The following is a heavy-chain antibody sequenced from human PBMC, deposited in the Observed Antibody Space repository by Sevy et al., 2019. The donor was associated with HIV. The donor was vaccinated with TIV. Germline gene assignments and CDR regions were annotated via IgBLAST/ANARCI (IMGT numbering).Heavy chain of an antibody. Sequence: GGSLRLSCAASGFTFSSYWINWVRQAPGGGLEWVANINQGGNQKHYMQSVKGRFTISRDNAENAVYLQMNSLRVEDTAVYYCARGPSGAAAGRFDSWGQGTLVTVSS. J-gene: IGHJ4*02. V-gene: IGHV3-7*01. CDR2: INQGGNQK. CDR1: GFTFSSYW. CDR3: ARGPSGAAAGRFDS. D-gene: IGHD6-13*01.